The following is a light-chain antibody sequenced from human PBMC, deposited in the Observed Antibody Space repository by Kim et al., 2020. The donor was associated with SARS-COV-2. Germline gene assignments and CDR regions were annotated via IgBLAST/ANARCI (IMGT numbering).Light chain of an antibody. V-gene: IGKV3-15*01. CDR1: QSVRSN. Sequence: SVSAGEGATLSCRASQSVRSNLAWYQQKPGQAPRLLIYGASTRATGIPARFSGSGSGTEFTLTISSLQSEDFAVYYCQQFYDLSTFGGGTKVDIK. CDR3: QQFYDLST. CDR2: GAS. J-gene: IGKJ4*01.